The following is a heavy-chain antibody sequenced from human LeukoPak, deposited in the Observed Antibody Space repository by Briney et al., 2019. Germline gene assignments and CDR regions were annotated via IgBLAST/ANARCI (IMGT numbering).Heavy chain of an antibody. CDR3: AKVPIRFSHFDY. CDR1: GFTVSSNY. CDR2: IYSGGTT. J-gene: IGHJ4*02. Sequence: GGSLRLSCAASGFTVSSNYMSWVRQAPGMGLEWVSVIYSGGTTYYADSVKGRFTISRDNSKNTLYLQMNSLRAEDTAVYYCAKVPIRFSHFDYWGQGTLVTVSS. D-gene: IGHD3-9*01. V-gene: IGHV3-53*01.